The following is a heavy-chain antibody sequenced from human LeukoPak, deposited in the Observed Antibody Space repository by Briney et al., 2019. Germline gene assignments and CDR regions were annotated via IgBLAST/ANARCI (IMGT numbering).Heavy chain of an antibody. CDR3: VRGESGIQENSFDI. CDR1: GLTFSSHW. J-gene: IGHJ3*02. CDR2: ITNDGSST. V-gene: IGHV3-74*01. Sequence: PGGSLRLSCAASGLTFSSHWMHWVRQAPGKGLVWVSRITNDGSSTTYADSVKGRFTISRDNAKNSLYLQMNSLRVEDTAVYSCVRGESGIQENSFDIWGQGTLVTVSS. D-gene: IGHD2/OR15-2a*01.